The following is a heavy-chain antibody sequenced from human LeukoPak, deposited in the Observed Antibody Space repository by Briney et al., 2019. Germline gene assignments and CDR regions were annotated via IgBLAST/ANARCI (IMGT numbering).Heavy chain of an antibody. D-gene: IGHD3-16*01. Sequence: GGSLRLSCAASGLTFSGYWMTWVRQAPGKGLEWVANINQDGSEKYYEGSVKGRCTISRDNAKNSLYLQMSSLRAEDTAVYYCASDHKGVFDYWGQGTLVTVSS. CDR1: GLTFSGYW. J-gene: IGHJ4*02. V-gene: IGHV3-7*03. CDR2: INQDGSEK. CDR3: ASDHKGVFDY.